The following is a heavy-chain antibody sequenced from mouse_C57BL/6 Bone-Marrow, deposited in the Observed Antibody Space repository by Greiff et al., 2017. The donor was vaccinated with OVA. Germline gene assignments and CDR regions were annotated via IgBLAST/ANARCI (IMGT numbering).Heavy chain of an antibody. CDR3: ARNYYDSTLWYFDV. Sequence: QVKLQQPGAELVKPGASVKLSCKASGYTFTSYWMQWVKQRPGQGLEWIGEIDPSDSYTNYNQKFKGKATLTVDTSSSTAYMQLSSLTSEDSAVYYYARNYYDSTLWYFDVWGTGTTVTVSS. V-gene: IGHV1-50*01. D-gene: IGHD1-1*01. J-gene: IGHJ1*03. CDR1: GYTFTSYW. CDR2: IDPSDSYT.